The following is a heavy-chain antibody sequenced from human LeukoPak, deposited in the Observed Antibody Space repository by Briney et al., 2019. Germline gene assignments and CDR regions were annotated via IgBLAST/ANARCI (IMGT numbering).Heavy chain of an antibody. D-gene: IGHD4-17*01. V-gene: IGHV3-7*01. CDR2: IKQDESEK. CDR3: AKDLNDDYGDLDAFDI. J-gene: IGHJ3*02. Sequence: GESLRLSCAASRFAFNNYWMAWVRQAPGKGPEWVANIKQDESEKYYMDSVNGRFTISRDNSKNTLYLQMNSLRAEDTAVYYCAKDLNDDYGDLDAFDIWGQGTMVTVSS. CDR1: RFAFNNYW.